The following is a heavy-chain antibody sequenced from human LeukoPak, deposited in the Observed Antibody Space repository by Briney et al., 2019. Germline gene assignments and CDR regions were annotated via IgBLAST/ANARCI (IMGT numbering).Heavy chain of an antibody. V-gene: IGHV3-23*01. Sequence: GGSLRLSCAASGFTFSNYAMSWVRQTPGKGLEWVSSVSGSGGSTYYADSVKGRFTISRDNSKNTLYLQMNSLRAEDTAVYYCAKGTNRITIFGVVDYWGQGTLVTVSS. CDR3: AKGTNRITIFGVVDY. CDR2: VSGSGGST. D-gene: IGHD3-3*01. CDR1: GFTFSNYA. J-gene: IGHJ4*02.